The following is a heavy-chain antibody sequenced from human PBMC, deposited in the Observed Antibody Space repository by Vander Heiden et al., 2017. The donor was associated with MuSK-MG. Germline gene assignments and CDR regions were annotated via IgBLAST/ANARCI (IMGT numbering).Heavy chain of an antibody. CDR2: INPNSGGT. CDR1: GSTLTGYY. V-gene: IGHV1-2*04. D-gene: IGHD1-1*01. Sequence: QVQLVQSGAEVTKPGASVKVSCKASGSTLTGYYRHWVRQAPGQGLEWMGGINPNSGGTNYAQKFQGWVTMTRDTSISTAYMELSRLRSDDTAVYYCATTGLAPIGTFDYWGQGTLVTVSS. CDR3: ATTGLAPIGTFDY. J-gene: IGHJ4*02.